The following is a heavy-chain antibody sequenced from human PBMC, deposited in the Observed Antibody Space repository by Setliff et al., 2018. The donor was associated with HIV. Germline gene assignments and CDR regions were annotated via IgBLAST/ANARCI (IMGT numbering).Heavy chain of an antibody. CDR1: GGSFSGHY. J-gene: IGHJ4*01. V-gene: IGHV4-34*01. Sequence: KASETLSLTCAVYGGSFSGHYWSWIRQTPGKGLEWIGDTSHSGSTNYNPSLKSRVTISVDTSKNQFSLRLTSVTAADTAVYFCARGSRSPLVNKFRVTPAFDYWGQGTLVTVSS. D-gene: IGHD2-21*02. CDR3: ARGSRSPLVNKFRVTPAFDY. CDR2: TSHSGST.